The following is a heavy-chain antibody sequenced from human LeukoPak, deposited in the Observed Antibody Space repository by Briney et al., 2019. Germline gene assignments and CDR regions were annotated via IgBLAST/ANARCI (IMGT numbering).Heavy chain of an antibody. CDR3: ARGVATNRYYFDY. Sequence: SVKVSCKASGGTFSSYAISWVRQAPGQGLEWMGGIIPIFGTANYAQKFQGRVTITADESTSTAYMELSSLRSEDTAVYSCARGVATNRYYFDYWGQGTLVTVSS. D-gene: IGHD5-12*01. V-gene: IGHV1-69*13. CDR1: GGTFSSYA. J-gene: IGHJ4*02. CDR2: IIPIFGTA.